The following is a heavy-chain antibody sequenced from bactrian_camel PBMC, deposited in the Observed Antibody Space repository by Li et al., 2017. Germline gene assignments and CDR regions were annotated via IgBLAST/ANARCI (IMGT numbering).Heavy chain of an antibody. CDR2: TEHNDQT. V-gene: IGHV3S9*01. Sequence: QVQLVESGGGLVQPGGSLRLSCVASVDTIGRYCMGWFRQIPDKEREGVACTEHNDQTAYTNSVSGRFIIHRDKIKNTLTLIMNNLKIEDTAMYYCAYDTQFCGGANCANERFGGYCTNWGQGTQVTVS. CDR3: AYDTQFCGGANCANERFGGYCTN. CDR1: VDTIGRYC. J-gene: IGHJ4*01. D-gene: IGHD8*01.